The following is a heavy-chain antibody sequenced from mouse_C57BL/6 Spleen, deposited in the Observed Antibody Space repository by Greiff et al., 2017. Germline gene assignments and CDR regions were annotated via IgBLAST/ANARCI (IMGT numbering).Heavy chain of an antibody. Sequence: VMLVESGPGLVAPSQSLSITCTVSGFSLTSYAISWVRQPPGKGLAWLGVIWTGGGTNYDSALKSRLSISKDNSKSQVFLKMNSMQTDDTARYYCAREGDYGSSYWYFDVWGTGTTVTVSS. CDR3: AREGDYGSSYWYFDV. V-gene: IGHV2-9-1*01. CDR2: IWTGGGT. J-gene: IGHJ1*03. CDR1: GFSLTSYA. D-gene: IGHD1-1*01.